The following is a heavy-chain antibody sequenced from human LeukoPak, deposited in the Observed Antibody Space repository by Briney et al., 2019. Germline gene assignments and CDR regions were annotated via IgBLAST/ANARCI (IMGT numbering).Heavy chain of an antibody. CDR3: AREHVSSSWSALYYYYGMDV. Sequence: PGGSLRLSCAASGFTFSSYSMNWVRQAPGKGLEWVSSISSSSYIYYADSVKGRFTISRDNAKNSLYLQMNSLRAEDTAVYYCAREHVSSSWSALYYYYGMDVWGQGTTVTASS. V-gene: IGHV3-21*01. CDR1: GFTFSSYS. CDR2: ISSSSYI. D-gene: IGHD6-13*01. J-gene: IGHJ6*02.